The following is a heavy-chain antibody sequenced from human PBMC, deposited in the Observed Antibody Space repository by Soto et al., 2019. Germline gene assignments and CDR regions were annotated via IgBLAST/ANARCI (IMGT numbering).Heavy chain of an antibody. D-gene: IGHD3-10*01. CDR1: GDSVSSKTAT. J-gene: IGHJ4*02. CDR2: AYYRSKWYI. V-gene: IGHV6-1*01. Sequence: PSQTLSLTCAISGDSVSSKTATWSWIRQSPSRGLEWLGRAYYRSKWYIDYAESLKSRLAITPDTSKKQFSLQLNSVTPEDTAVYYCARGAYGSGNGHFDYWGQGTLVTVSS. CDR3: ARGAYGSGNGHFDY.